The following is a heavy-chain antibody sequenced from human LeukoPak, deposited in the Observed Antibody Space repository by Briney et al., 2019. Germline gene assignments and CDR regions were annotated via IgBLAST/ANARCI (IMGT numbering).Heavy chain of an antibody. CDR1: GFTFTSSA. J-gene: IGHJ4*02. D-gene: IGHD6-13*01. Sequence: ASVKVSCKASGFTFTSSAMQWVRQARGQRLEWIGWIVVGSGNTNYAQKFQERVTITRDMSTSTAYMELSSLRSEDTAVYYCARDLLHIAAAGRFDYWGQGTLVTVSS. CDR2: IVVGSGNT. CDR3: ARDLLHIAAAGRFDY. V-gene: IGHV1-58*02.